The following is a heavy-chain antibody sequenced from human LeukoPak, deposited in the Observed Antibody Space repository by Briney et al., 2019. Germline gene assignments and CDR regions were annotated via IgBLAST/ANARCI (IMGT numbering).Heavy chain of an antibody. Sequence: KAGGSLRLSCAASGFTFSDYSMSWVRQAPGKGLEWVSSISTSSSYIYYADSVKGRFTISRDNAKNSLYLQMNSLRAEDTAVYYCARYAGSGWYGEDYWGQGTLVTVSS. CDR3: ARYAGSGWYGEDY. V-gene: IGHV3-21*01. J-gene: IGHJ4*02. CDR1: GFTFSDYS. D-gene: IGHD6-19*01. CDR2: ISTSSSYI.